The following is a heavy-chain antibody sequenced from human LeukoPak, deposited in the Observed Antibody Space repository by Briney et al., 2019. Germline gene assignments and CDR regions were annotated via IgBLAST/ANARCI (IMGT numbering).Heavy chain of an antibody. Sequence: GGSLRLSCAESGFTFSSYAMNWVRQAPGKGLEWVSAISGSGGSTYYADSVKGRFTISRDNSKNTLYLQMNSLRAEDTAVYYCAKGMVRGVIRFYYYGMDVWGQGTMVTVSS. J-gene: IGHJ6*02. CDR1: GFTFSSYA. V-gene: IGHV3-23*01. D-gene: IGHD3-10*01. CDR2: ISGSGGST. CDR3: AKGMVRGVIRFYYYGMDV.